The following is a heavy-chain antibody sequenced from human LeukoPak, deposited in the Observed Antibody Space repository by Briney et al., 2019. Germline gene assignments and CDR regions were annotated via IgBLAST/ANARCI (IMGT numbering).Heavy chain of an antibody. CDR2: IYTSGST. D-gene: IGHD5-12*01. Sequence: PSQTLSLTCTVSSRSISSYYWSWIRQPAGKGLEWIGRIYTSGSTNYNPSLKSRVTMSVATSKNQFSLKLSSVTAADTAVYYCARDFGYGRLRDYGMDVWGQGTMVTVSS. CDR1: SRSISSYY. V-gene: IGHV4-4*07. CDR3: ARDFGYGRLRDYGMDV. J-gene: IGHJ6*02.